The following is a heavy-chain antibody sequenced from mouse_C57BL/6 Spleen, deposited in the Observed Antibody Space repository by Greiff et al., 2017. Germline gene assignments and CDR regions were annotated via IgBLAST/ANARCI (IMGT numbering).Heavy chain of an antibody. V-gene: IGHV1-15*01. CDR2: IDPETGGT. D-gene: IGHD1-1*01. J-gene: IGHJ3*01. CDR1: GYTFTDYE. CDR3: PYGSSYGGFAY. Sequence: VQLQQSGAELVRPGASVTLSCKASGYTFTDYEMHWVKQTPVHGLEWIGAIDPETGGTAYNQKFKGKAILTADKSSSTAYMELRSLTSEDSAVYYCPYGSSYGGFAYGGQGTLVTVSA.